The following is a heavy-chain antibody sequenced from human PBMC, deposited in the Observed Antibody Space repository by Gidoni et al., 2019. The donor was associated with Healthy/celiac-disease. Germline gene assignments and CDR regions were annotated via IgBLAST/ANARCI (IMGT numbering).Heavy chain of an antibody. CDR2: IYYSGST. J-gene: IGHJ5*02. V-gene: IGHV4-39*01. CDR1: GGSISSSSYY. D-gene: IGHD4-4*01. CDR3: ARHSNGGWFDP. Sequence: QLQLQESGPGLVKPSETLSLTCTVSGGSISSSSYYWGWIRQPPGKGLEWIGSIYYSGSTYYNPSLKSRVTISVDTSKNQFSLKLSSVTAEDTAVYYCARHSNGGWFDPWGQGTLVTVSS.